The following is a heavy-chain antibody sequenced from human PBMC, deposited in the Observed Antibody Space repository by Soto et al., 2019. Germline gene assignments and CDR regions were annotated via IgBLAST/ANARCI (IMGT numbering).Heavy chain of an antibody. V-gene: IGHV1-8*01. Sequence: QVQLVQSGAEVKRPGASVKVSRKASGYTFTNNDINWVRQATGQRPEWMGWMNPKSGNTGYAQRFQGRVSMTRDNSITTAYMEVRGLRSDDTAVYYCARAPVDRYSADYFDNWGQGTLVTVSS. CDR3: ARAPVDRYSADYFDN. CDR1: GYTFTNND. D-gene: IGHD5-12*01. CDR2: MNPKSGNT. J-gene: IGHJ4*02.